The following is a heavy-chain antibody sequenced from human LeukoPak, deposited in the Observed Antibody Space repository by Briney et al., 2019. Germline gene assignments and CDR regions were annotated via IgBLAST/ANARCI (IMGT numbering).Heavy chain of an antibody. V-gene: IGHV2-5*01. CDR2: IYWNDDK. J-gene: IGHJ4*02. CDR1: GFSLSTSGVG. CDR3: AHRRSLAVAGTKGFDY. Sequence: SGPTLVKPTQTLTLTCTFSGFSLSTSGVGVGWIRQPPGKALEWLALIYWNDDKRYSSSLKSRLTITQDTSKNQVVLTMTNMDPVDTATYYCAHRRSLAVAGTKGFDYWGQGTLVTVSS. D-gene: IGHD6-19*01.